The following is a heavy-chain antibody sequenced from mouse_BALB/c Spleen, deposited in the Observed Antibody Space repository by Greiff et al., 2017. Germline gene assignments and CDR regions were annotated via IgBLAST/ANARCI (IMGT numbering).Heavy chain of an antibody. V-gene: IGHV1-15*01. CDR1: GYTFTDYE. D-gene: IGHD2-14*01. Sequence: VQLQQSGAELVRPGASVTLSCKASGYTFTDYEMHWVKQTPVHGLEWIGAIDPETGGTAYNQKFKGKATLTADKSSSTAYMELRSLTSEDSAVYYCTRYQGAYYRYSWFAYWGQGTLVTVSA. J-gene: IGHJ3*01. CDR3: TRYQGAYYRYSWFAY. CDR2: IDPETGGT.